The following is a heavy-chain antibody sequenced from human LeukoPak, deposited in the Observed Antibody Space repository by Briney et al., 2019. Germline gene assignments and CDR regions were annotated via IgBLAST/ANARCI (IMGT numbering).Heavy chain of an antibody. CDR1: GITVSSNY. D-gene: IGHD3-22*01. J-gene: IGHJ4*02. Sequence: GGSLRLSCAASGITVSSNYMSCVRQAPGKGLEWVSVIYSGGSTFYADSVKGRFTISRDNSKNTLYLQMNSLRAEDTAVYYCAREGPASSGYYDYWGQGNLVTVSS. V-gene: IGHV3-53*01. CDR2: IYSGGST. CDR3: AREGPASSGYYDY.